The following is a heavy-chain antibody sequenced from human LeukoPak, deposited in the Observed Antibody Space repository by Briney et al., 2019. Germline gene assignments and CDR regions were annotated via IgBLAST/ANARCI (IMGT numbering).Heavy chain of an antibody. CDR3: VREPFGWYDY. CDR1: GFTFSSYP. Sequence: PGGSLRLSCAASGFTFSSYPMHWVRQAPGRGLEYVSAISTNGGSTYYGNSVKGRFTISRDNSKNTLYLQMGSLRSEDTAVHYCVREPFGWYDYWGQGTLVTVSS. V-gene: IGHV3-64*01. D-gene: IGHD6-19*01. J-gene: IGHJ4*02. CDR2: ISTNGGST.